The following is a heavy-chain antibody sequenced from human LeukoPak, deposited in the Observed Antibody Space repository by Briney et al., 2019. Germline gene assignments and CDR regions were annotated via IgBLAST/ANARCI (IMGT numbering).Heavy chain of an antibody. J-gene: IGHJ4*02. CDR1: GGSISNYY. Sequence: SETLSLTCTVSGGSISNYYWCWIRQPPGKGLEWIGYIYYSGSTNSNPSLKSRVTISLDTSKNQFSLKLSSVPAADTAVDYCARAGQFISARPITFDYWGQGSLVTVSS. CDR3: ARAGQFISARPITFDY. V-gene: IGHV4-59*01. CDR2: IYYSGST. D-gene: IGHD6-6*01.